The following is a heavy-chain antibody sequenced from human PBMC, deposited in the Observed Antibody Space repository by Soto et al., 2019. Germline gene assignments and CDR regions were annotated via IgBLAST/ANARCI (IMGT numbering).Heavy chain of an antibody. V-gene: IGHV3-30-3*01. D-gene: IGHD3-22*01. CDR1: GFTFSSYA. Sequence: QVQLVESGGGVVQPGRSPRLSCAASGFTFSSYAMHWVRQAPGKGLEWVAVISYDGSNKYYADSVKGRFTISRDNSKNTLYLQMNSLRAEDTAVYYCARGRGGSGYYLIVDYWGQGTLVTVSS. CDR2: ISYDGSNK. CDR3: ARGRGGSGYYLIVDY. J-gene: IGHJ4*02.